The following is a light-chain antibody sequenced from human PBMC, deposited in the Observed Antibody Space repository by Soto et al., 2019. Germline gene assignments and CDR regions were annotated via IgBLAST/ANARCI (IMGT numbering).Light chain of an antibody. CDR3: GTWDDPVNGPV. V-gene: IGLV1-44*01. CDR2: TNN. Sequence: QSVLTQPPSASGTPGQRVTISCSGSSSNIGSNTVNWYQQLPGRAPKLLLYTNNQRPSGVPDRFSGSKSGDSASLAISGLQSEDEGDYHCGTWDDPVNGPVFGGGTKLTVL. CDR1: SSNIGSNT. J-gene: IGLJ3*02.